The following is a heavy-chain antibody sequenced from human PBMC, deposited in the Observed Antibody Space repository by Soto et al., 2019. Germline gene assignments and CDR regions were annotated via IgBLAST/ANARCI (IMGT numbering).Heavy chain of an antibody. D-gene: IGHD6-19*01. CDR1: GGTFSSYA. J-gene: IGHJ4*02. Sequence: SVKVSCKASGGTFSSYAISWVRQAPGQGLEWMAGIIPIFGTANYAQKFQGRVTITADKSTSTAYMELSSLRSEDTAVYYCARSPIAVDGYFDYWGQGTLVTVCS. V-gene: IGHV1-69*06. CDR2: IIPIFGTA. CDR3: ARSPIAVDGYFDY.